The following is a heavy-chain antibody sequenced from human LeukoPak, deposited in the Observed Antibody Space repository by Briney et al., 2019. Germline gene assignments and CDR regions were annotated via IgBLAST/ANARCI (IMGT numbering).Heavy chain of an antibody. J-gene: IGHJ4*02. V-gene: IGHV3-7*01. CDR2: IKQDGSEK. D-gene: IGHD5-24*01. CDR3: AREGWLQYLDY. CDR1: GFTFSSYW. Sequence: GGSLRLSCAASGFTFSSYWMTWARQAPGKGLEWVANIKQDGSEKYYVDSVKGRFTISRDNAKNSLYLQMNSLRAEDTAVYYCAREGWLQYLDYWGQGTLVTVSS.